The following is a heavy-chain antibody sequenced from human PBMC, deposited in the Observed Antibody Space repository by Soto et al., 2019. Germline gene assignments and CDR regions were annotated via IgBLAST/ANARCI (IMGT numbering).Heavy chain of an antibody. CDR1: GGSISSSDYY. CDR3: ARVQPRPMDSFDY. J-gene: IGHJ4*02. V-gene: IGHV4-30-4*01. CDR2: IYYSGST. Sequence: QVQLQESGPGLVKPSQTLSLTCTVSGGSISSSDYYWSWIRQSPGKGLEWIAYIYYSGSTYYNPSLKSRLTISLDTPKNQFSLKVTSVTAADPAVYYCARVQPRPMDSFDYWGQGTLVTVSS.